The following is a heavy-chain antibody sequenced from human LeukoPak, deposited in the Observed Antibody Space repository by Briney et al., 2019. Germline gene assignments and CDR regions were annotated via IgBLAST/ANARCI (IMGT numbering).Heavy chain of an antibody. Sequence: GGSLRLSCAASGFTFSSYSMNWVRQAPGKGLEWVSSISSSSSYIYYADSVKGRFTISRDNAKNSLYLQMNSLRAEDTAVYYCARDYYDSSGHPYYFDYWGQGTLVTVSS. J-gene: IGHJ4*02. V-gene: IGHV3-21*01. CDR3: ARDYYDSSGHPYYFDY. D-gene: IGHD3-22*01. CDR1: GFTFSSYS. CDR2: ISSSSSYI.